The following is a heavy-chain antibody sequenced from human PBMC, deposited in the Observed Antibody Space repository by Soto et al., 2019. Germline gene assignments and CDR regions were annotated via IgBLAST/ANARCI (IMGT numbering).Heavy chain of an antibody. Sequence: QVQLVQSGAEVKKPGSSMKVSCKASGGTFNSYDINWVRQAPGQGLEWMGGIIPIVETPKYAQKVQGRVTITADESTNTVYMELSSLRSEDTAMYYCARLSRPNYYDTSGFIKDNRFEPWGQGTLVTVSS. V-gene: IGHV1-69*01. D-gene: IGHD3-22*01. J-gene: IGHJ5*02. CDR3: ARLSRPNYYDTSGFIKDNRFEP. CDR1: GGTFNSYD. CDR2: IIPIVETP.